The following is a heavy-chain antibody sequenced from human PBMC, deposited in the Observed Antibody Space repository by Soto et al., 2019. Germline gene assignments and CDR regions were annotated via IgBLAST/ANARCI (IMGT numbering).Heavy chain of an antibody. CDR3: ARRAPQDNTGHHYFDD. CDR1: GASITSTGSH. D-gene: IGHD2-8*02. Sequence: SETLSLTCSVSGASITSTGSHWDWVRQSPGKGLEWIGSISYSGTTYYNPSLKSRVTMSVDTSKNMFFLKLSFVTAADTAVYFCARRAPQDNTGHHYFDDWGQGTLVTVSS. J-gene: IGHJ4*02. CDR2: ISYSGTT. V-gene: IGHV4-39*01.